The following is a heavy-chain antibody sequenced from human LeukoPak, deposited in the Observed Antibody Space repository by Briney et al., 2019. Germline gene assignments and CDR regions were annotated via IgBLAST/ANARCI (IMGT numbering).Heavy chain of an antibody. Sequence: SETLSLTCAVYGGSFSGYYWSWIRQPPGKGLEWIGEINHSGSTNYNPSLKSRVTISVDTSKNQFSLKLSSVTAADTAVYYCARGPYGDYLYYFDYWGQGTLVTVSS. D-gene: IGHD4-17*01. J-gene: IGHJ4*02. V-gene: IGHV4-34*01. CDR3: ARGPYGDYLYYFDY. CDR1: GGSFSGYY. CDR2: INHSGST.